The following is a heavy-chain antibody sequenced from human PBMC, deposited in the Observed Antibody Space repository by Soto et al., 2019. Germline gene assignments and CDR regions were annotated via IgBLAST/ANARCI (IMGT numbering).Heavy chain of an antibody. CDR1: GYTFTGHY. D-gene: IGHD1-26*01. V-gene: IGHV1-2*02. CDR3: GRGRSGQIVVFY. J-gene: IGHJ4*02. Sequence: ASVKVSCKASGYTFTGHYIHWVRQAPEQGPEWMGEIGPKSGATRYAQKFQGRVTMTRDTSITTVYMELKNLSPDVTAVYYCGRGRSGQIVVFYWGQGTPVTVSS. CDR2: IGPKSGAT.